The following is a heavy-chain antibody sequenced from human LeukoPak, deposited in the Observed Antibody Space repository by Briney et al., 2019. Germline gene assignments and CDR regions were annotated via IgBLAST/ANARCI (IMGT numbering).Heavy chain of an antibody. CDR1: GFNVSTKY. CDR2: INSDIVT. Sequence: GGSLRLSCAASGFNVSTKYMTCVRQAPGKGLAWVLIINSDIVTYHIKSVKGRFTISGDNSKNTLYLQMNSLRAEDTAVYYCATEIIGLPPSQHLSDYWGQGTLVTVSS. CDR3: ATEIIGLPPSQHLSDY. J-gene: IGHJ4*02. D-gene: IGHD5-12*01. V-gene: IGHV3-53*05.